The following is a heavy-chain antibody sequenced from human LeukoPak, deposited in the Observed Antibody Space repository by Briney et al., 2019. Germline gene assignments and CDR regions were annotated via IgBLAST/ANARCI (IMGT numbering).Heavy chain of an antibody. CDR2: IWYDGSNK. V-gene: IGHV3-33*06. J-gene: IGHJ4*02. D-gene: IGHD2-8*01. CDR3: AKDLMVYAIGGSFDY. Sequence: GGSLRLSCAASGFTFSSYGMHWVRQAPGKGLEWVAVIWYDGSNKYYADSVKGRFTISRDNSKNTLYLQMNSLRAEDTAVYCCAKDLMVYAIGGSFDYWGQGTLVTVSS. CDR1: GFTFSSYG.